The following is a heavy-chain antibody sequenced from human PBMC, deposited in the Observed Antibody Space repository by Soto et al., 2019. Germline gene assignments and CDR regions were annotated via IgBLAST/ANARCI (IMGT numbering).Heavy chain of an antibody. CDR2: INHTGST. J-gene: IGHJ4*02. CDR1: GGSFSGYS. D-gene: IGHD3-10*01. Sequence: SETLSLTCAVYGGSFSGYSWTLIRQPPGTGLEWIGEINHTGSTNYNPSLKSRVTISVDTSKNQFSLKLTSVTAADTAVYYCARDKLTFLFDYWGQGTLVTV. V-gene: IGHV4-34*01. CDR3: ARDKLTFLFDY.